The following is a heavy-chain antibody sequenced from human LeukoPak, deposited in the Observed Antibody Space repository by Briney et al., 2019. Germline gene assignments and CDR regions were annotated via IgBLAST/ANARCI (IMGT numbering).Heavy chain of an antibody. Sequence: SETLSLTGTVSGDSISNSNYYWGWIRQPPGKGLEWIGSIYYRGSTYYNSSLKSRVTISVDTSKNQFSLKLSSVTAADTAVYYCARRLGFRIDYWGQRSLVTVSS. V-gene: IGHV4-39*01. CDR2: IYYRGST. D-gene: IGHD5-12*01. CDR1: GDSISNSNYY. CDR3: ARRLGFRIDY. J-gene: IGHJ4*02.